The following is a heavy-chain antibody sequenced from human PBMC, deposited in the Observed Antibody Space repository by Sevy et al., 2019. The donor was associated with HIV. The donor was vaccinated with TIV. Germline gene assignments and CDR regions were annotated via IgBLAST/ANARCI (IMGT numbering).Heavy chain of an antibody. D-gene: IGHD2-2*01. Sequence: GGSLRLSCAASGFTFSSYAMSWVRQAPGKGLEWVSAISGSGGSTYYADSMKGRFTISRDNSKNTLYLQMNSLRAEDTGVYYCAKDPLRHSHTVPAARERDWFDPWGQGTLVTVSS. V-gene: IGHV3-23*01. CDR1: GFTFSSYA. J-gene: IGHJ5*02. CDR3: AKDPLRHSHTVPAARERDWFDP. CDR2: ISGSGGST.